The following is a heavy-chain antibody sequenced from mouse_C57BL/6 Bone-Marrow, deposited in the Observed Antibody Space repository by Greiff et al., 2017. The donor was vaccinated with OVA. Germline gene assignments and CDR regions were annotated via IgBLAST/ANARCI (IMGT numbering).Heavy chain of an antibody. CDR2: ISDGGSYT. CDR3: ARDYYGHYYAMDY. V-gene: IGHV5-4*01. CDR1: GFTFSSYA. J-gene: IGHJ4*01. Sequence: EVQLVESGGGLVKPGGSLKLSCAASGFTFSSYAMSWVRQTPEKRLEWVATISDGGSYTYYPDNVKGRFTISRDNAKNNLYLQMSHLKSEDTAMYYCARDYYGHYYAMDYWGQGTSVTVSS. D-gene: IGHD1-1*01.